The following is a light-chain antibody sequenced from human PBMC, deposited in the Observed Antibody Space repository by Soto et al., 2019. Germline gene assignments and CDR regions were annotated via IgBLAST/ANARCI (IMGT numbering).Light chain of an antibody. CDR1: HTVTSNY. Sequence: EIVLTQSPDTLSLSPGERATLSCRASHTVTSNYLAWYQQKPGQAPRLLIYGASSRATDIPDRFSGSGSGTDFTLTISRLETEDFAVYYCQQYGGSPRTFGQGTKVELK. CDR2: GAS. V-gene: IGKV3-20*01. J-gene: IGKJ1*01. CDR3: QQYGGSPRT.